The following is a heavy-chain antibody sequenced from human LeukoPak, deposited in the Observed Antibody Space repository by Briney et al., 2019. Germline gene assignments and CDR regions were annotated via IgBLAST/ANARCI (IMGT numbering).Heavy chain of an antibody. Sequence: SETLSLTCTVSGGSISSYYWSWIRQPPGKGLEWIGYIYYSGSTNYNPSLRSRVTISVDTSKNQFSLKLSSVTAADTVVYYCARGRGIYYDSSGYYYGGDFVDFDYWGQGTLVTVSS. J-gene: IGHJ4*02. CDR3: ARGRGIYYDSSGYYYGGDFVDFDY. CDR1: GGSISSYY. V-gene: IGHV4-59*01. CDR2: IYYSGST. D-gene: IGHD3-22*01.